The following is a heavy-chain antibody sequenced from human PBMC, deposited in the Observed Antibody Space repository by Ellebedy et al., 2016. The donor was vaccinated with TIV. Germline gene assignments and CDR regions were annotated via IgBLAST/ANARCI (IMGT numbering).Heavy chain of an antibody. CDR2: IYSSGTT. D-gene: IGHD3-10*02. V-gene: IGHV4-59*01. CDR1: GGPISNYY. CDR3: ARGGTYVGYMDV. J-gene: IGHJ6*03. Sequence: SETLSLTCIVSGGPISNYYWSWIRQPPGKGLEWIGYIYSSGTTNYNPSLKSRVTISVDTSENQFSLRLTSVTAADTAVYYCARGGTYVGYMDVWGKGTTVTVSS.